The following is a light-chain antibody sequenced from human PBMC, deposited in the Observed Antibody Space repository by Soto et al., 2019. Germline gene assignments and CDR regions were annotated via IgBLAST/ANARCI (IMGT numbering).Light chain of an antibody. CDR3: QQLNSYLLT. J-gene: IGKJ4*01. Sequence: DIQMTQSPSTLSASVGDRVTITCRASQTINSWLAWYQQKPGKAPKVLIFDASSLKTGVPSRFSGSGSGTEFTLTISNLQPDDFATYYCQQLNSYLLTFGGGTKVEIK. CDR1: QTINSW. V-gene: IGKV1-5*01. CDR2: DAS.